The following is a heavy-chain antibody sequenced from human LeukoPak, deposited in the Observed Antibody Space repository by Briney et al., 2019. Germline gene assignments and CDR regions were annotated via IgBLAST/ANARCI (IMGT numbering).Heavy chain of an antibody. CDR1: VYRLTVFT. J-gene: IGHJ4*02. Sequence: ASVRVSSTPSVYRLTVFTITWGRQAPGQGLEWMGWISPYNGKTEYSETVEDRVTMSAGTSTSTAYMELRSLTSDDSAVYYCARTDSVGGYYAPNFWGQGSLVTVSS. D-gene: IGHD3-3*01. V-gene: IGHV1-18*01. CDR3: ARTDSVGGYYAPNF. CDR2: ISPYNGKT.